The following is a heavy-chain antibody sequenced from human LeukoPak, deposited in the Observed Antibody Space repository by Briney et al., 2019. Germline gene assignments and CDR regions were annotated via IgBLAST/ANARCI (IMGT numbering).Heavy chain of an antibody. CDR2: IYHSGTT. Sequence: SETLSLTCAVSGDSLRSTNWWSWVRQPPGKGLEWIGEIYHSGTTNYNPSLKSRVTISMDTSNNQFSLNLRSVTAADTAVYYCARLQLRRGYTYGPDYWGQGTLVTVSS. CDR1: GDSLRSTNW. V-gene: IGHV4-4*02. CDR3: ARLQLRRGYTYGPDY. J-gene: IGHJ4*02. D-gene: IGHD5-18*01.